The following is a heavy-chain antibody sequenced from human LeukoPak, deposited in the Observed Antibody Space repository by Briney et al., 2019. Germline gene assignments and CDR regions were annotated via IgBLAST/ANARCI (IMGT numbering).Heavy chain of an antibody. CDR1: GGSVSSGGYS. D-gene: IGHD2-8*01. Sequence: SQTLSLTCVVSGGSVSSGGYSWSWIRQPPGKGLEWIGYIYQSGSTYYNPSLKSRVTISIDRSKNQFSLRLSSVTAADTAVYYCSRENGAFSPFGYWGQGTLVTVLS. J-gene: IGHJ4*02. CDR3: SRENGAFSPFGY. CDR2: IYQSGST. V-gene: IGHV4-30-2*01.